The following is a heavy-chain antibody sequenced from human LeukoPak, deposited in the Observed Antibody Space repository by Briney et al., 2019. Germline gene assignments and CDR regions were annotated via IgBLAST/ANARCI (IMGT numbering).Heavy chain of an antibody. Sequence: GGSLRLFCAASGFTFSEYYMRWIRQARGRGLVWVSYMRSSVITIHCADSVKGLFTISRDNAKNSLYLQVNSGRGEDSAGEYGGRGGGFDYGGRGTLVTVPS. V-gene: IGHV3-11*01. J-gene: IGHJ4*02. CDR1: GFTFSEYY. D-gene: IGHD3-16*01. CDR3: GRGGGFDY. CDR2: MRSSVITI.